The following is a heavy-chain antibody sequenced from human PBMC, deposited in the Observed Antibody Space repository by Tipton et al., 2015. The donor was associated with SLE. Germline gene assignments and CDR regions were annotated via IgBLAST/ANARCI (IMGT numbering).Heavy chain of an antibody. Sequence: TLSLTCAVYGGSFSGYYWSWIRQPPGKGLEWIGEINHSGSTNYNPSLKSRVTISVDTSKNHFSLKLSSVTAADTAVYYCARFGNEWELLVGFDYWGQGTLVTVSS. J-gene: IGHJ4*02. D-gene: IGHD1-26*01. V-gene: IGHV4-34*01. CDR3: ARFGNEWELLVGFDY. CDR2: INHSGST. CDR1: GGSFSGYY.